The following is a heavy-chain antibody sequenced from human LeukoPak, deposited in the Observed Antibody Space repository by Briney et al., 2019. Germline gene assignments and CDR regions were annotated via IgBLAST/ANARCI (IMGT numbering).Heavy chain of an antibody. J-gene: IGHJ4*02. CDR1: GFTFSDYW. V-gene: IGHV3-74*01. CDR2: IDTDGSSA. CDR3: ASALTTVTPHFHY. Sequence: GWSLRLSCAASGFTFSDYWMHWVRQAPGKGLVWVSRIDTDGSSATYADSVKGRFTISRDNAKNTVYLQMNSLRVEDTGVYYCASALTTVTPHFHYWGQGTLVSVSS. D-gene: IGHD4-17*01.